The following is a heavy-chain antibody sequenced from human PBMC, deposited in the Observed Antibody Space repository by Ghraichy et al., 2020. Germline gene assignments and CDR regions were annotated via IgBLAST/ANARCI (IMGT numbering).Heavy chain of an antibody. CDR1: GGSFSGYY. V-gene: IGHV4-34*01. D-gene: IGHD6-25*01. CDR3: ARHCGYVERRFDY. Sequence: SETLSLTCAVYGGSFSGYYWSWIRQPPGKGLEWIGEINHSGSTNYNPSLKSRVTISVDTSKNQFSLKLSSVTAADTAVYYCARHCGYVERRFDYWGQGTLVTVSS. J-gene: IGHJ4*02. CDR2: INHSGST.